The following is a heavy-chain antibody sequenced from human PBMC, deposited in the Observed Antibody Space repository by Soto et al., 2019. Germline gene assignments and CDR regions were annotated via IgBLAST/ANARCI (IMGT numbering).Heavy chain of an antibody. J-gene: IGHJ6*02. CDR2: IIPIFGTA. Sequence: QVQLVQSGAEVKKPGSSVKVSCKASGGTFSSYAISWVRQSPGQGLEWMGGIIPIFGTADYAQKFQGRVTITADESTSTAYMELSSLRSEDTAVYYCASPPTTGNYYYYGMDVWGQGTTVTVSS. CDR1: GGTFSSYA. V-gene: IGHV1-69*12. D-gene: IGHD4-17*01. CDR3: ASPPTTGNYYYYGMDV.